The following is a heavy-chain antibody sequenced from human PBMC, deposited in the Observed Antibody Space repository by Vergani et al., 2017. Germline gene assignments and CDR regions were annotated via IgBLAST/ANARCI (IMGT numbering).Heavy chain of an antibody. V-gene: IGHV4-59*13. CDR3: ARVMYRDEASTGYRLEGMDI. CDR2: IYSTGST. J-gene: IGHJ6*02. D-gene: IGHD3-9*01. Sequence: QLLLQDSGPGQVKPSETLSLTCTVSGGSFNTYYWSWIRQSPGKGLEWIGYIYSTGSTNYNPSLNSRVTMSVDTSKNQFSLKLRSVTAADTAVYFCARVMYRDEASTGYRLEGMDIWGQGTTVTISS. CDR1: GGSFNTYY.